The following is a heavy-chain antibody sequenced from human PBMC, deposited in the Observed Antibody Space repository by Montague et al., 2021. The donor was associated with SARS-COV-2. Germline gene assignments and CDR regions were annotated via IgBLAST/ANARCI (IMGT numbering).Heavy chain of an antibody. D-gene: IGHD3-22*01. CDR3: ARGGQHINMVVGVVTGGEYYFDF. Sequence: SETLSLTCAVYDGSFSDYSWTWIRQPPGKGLEWIGEINHRGSTNYTPSLKSRVTISVDTSKNQFSLKMASVTAADTAVYYCARGGQHINMVVGVVTGGEYYFDFGGQGTLVAVSS. CDR1: DGSFSDYS. CDR2: INHRGST. J-gene: IGHJ4*02. V-gene: IGHV4-34*01.